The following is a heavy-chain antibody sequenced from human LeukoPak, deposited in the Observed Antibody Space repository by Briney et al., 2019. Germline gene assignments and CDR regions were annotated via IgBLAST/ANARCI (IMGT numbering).Heavy chain of an antibody. CDR3: AIDYGDYDNYFDY. D-gene: IGHD4-17*01. CDR2: ISGSGGST. Sequence: GGSLRLSCAASGFTFSSYAMSWVRQAPGKGLEWVSAISGSGGSTYYADSVKGRFTISRDNSKNTLYLQMNSLRAEDTAVYYRAIDYGDYDNYFDYWGQGTLVTVSS. V-gene: IGHV3-23*01. J-gene: IGHJ4*02. CDR1: GFTFSSYA.